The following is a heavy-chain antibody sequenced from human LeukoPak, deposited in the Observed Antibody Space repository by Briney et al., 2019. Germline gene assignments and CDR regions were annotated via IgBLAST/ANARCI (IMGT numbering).Heavy chain of an antibody. CDR2: VNGESTFK. CDR1: GFSFSSPG. V-gene: IGHV3-21*01. D-gene: IGHD3-16*01. Sequence: PGGSLRLSCTASGFSFSSPGMNWVRQAPGKGLEWVSSVNGESTFKVYADSVKGRFTISRDNAKNSLYLQMDSLRAEDTAVYYCAKYQTGTWTSYDSSDIWGKGTTVTVSS. CDR3: AKYQTGTWTSYDSSDI. J-gene: IGHJ6*04.